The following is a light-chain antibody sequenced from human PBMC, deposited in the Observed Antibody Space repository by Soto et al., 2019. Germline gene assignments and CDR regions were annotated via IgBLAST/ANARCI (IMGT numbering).Light chain of an antibody. CDR1: QSVTSS. Sequence: EIMMTQSPATLSVFPGERATLSCRASQSVTSSLAWYQQTAGQAPRLLIYGASTRATGIPTRFSGSGSGTEFTLTISSLKSEDLAVYSCQQYNNWPYTFGQGTKVEIK. J-gene: IGKJ2*01. V-gene: IGKV3-15*01. CDR2: GAS. CDR3: QQYNNWPYT.